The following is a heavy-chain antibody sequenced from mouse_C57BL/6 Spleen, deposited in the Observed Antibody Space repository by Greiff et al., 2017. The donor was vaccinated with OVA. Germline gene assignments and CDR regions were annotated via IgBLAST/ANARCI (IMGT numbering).Heavy chain of an antibody. Sequence: VQLKESGAELVKPGASVKLSCTASGFNIKDYYMHWVKQRTEQGLEWIGRIDPEDGETKYAPKVQGKATITADTSSNTAYLQLSSLTSEDTAVYYCAPYYYGSSPYWYFDVWGTGTTVTVSS. J-gene: IGHJ1*03. CDR1: GFNIKDYY. CDR3: APYYYGSSPYWYFDV. CDR2: IDPEDGET. D-gene: IGHD1-1*01. V-gene: IGHV14-2*01.